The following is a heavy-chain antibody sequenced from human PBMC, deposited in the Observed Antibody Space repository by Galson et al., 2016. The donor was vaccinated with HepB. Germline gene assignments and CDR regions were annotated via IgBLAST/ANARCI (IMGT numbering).Heavy chain of an antibody. CDR1: GYTFTAYA. D-gene: IGHD2-8*02. CDR2: INTAKGDT. V-gene: IGHV1-3*04. CDR3: ARRLVGSYGNAFDI. J-gene: IGHJ3*02. Sequence: SVKVSCKASGYTFTAYAIHWVRQAPGQRLEWMAWINTAKGDTRYPQKLQGRVTLTRDTSATTASMELSSLRSEDTAVYYCARRLVGSYGNAFDIWGQGTLVTVSS.